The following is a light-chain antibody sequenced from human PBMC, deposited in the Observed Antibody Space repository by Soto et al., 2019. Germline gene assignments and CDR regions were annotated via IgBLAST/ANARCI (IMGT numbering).Light chain of an antibody. CDR3: SSYTSISTVV. CDR2: NVS. Sequence: QSALTQPATVSGSPGQSITISCTGTSSDVGGYNFVSWYQQHPGKAPKVMIYNVSNRPSGVSNRFSGSKSGNTASLTISGLQAEDEAVYYCSSYTSISTVVFGGGTKLTVL. CDR1: SSDVGGYNF. V-gene: IGLV2-14*01. J-gene: IGLJ3*02.